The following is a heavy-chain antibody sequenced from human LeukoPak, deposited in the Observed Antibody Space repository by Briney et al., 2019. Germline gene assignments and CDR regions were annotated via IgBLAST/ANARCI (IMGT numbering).Heavy chain of an antibody. CDR1: GFTFSFYG. CDR3: AKDRYYDIRGRLDP. D-gene: IGHD3-10*02. Sequence: PGGSLRLSCAASGFTFSFYGIHWVRQAPGKGLEWVAVISDDGSTKYYSDSVEGRFTVSRDNSKDTLYLQMNSLTTEDTAVYYCAKDRYYDIRGRLDPWGQGTLVTVSS. V-gene: IGHV3-30*18. CDR2: ISDDGSTK. J-gene: IGHJ5*02.